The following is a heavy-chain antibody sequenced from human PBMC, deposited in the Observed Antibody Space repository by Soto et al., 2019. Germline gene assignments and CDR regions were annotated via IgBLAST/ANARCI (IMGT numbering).Heavy chain of an antibody. J-gene: IGHJ4*02. CDR1: GLTVSSNY. D-gene: IGHD1-20*01. CDR2: IYSGGST. Sequence: GGSLRLSCAASGLTVSSNYMSWVRQAPGKGLEWVAIIYSGGSTDYADSVKGRFTISRDNSKDTLYLQMNNLRAEDTAVYYCAKPPDYNWNDYWGQGTLVTVSS. V-gene: IGHV3-53*01. CDR3: AKPPDYNWNDY.